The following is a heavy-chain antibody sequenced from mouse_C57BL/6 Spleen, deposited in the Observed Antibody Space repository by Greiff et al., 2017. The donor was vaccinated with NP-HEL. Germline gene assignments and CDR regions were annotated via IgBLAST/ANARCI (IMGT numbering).Heavy chain of an antibody. J-gene: IGHJ3*01. CDR2: IYPGSGST. V-gene: IGHV1-55*01. CDR1: GYTFTSYW. CDR3: ARSYDGGFAY. D-gene: IGHD2-12*01. Sequence: QVHVKQPGAELVKPGASVKMSCKASGYTFTSYWITWVKQRPGQGLEWIGDIYPGSGSTNYNEKFKSKATLTVDTSSSTAYMQLSSLTSEDSAVYYCARSYDGGFAYWGQGTLVTVSA.